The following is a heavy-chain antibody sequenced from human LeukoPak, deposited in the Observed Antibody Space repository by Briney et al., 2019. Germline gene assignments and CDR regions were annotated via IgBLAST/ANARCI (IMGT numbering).Heavy chain of an antibody. CDR1: GYTFTGYY. CDR2: INPNSGGT. V-gene: IGHV1-2*06. CDR3: ASASQDYYDSSDRGYFDH. D-gene: IGHD3-22*01. Sequence: ASVKVSCKASGYTFTGYYMHWVRQAPGQGLEWMGRINPNSGGTNYAQKFQGRVTMTRDTSISTAYMELSSLKSDDTAVYYCASASQDYYDSSDRGYFDHWGQGTLVTVSS. J-gene: IGHJ4*02.